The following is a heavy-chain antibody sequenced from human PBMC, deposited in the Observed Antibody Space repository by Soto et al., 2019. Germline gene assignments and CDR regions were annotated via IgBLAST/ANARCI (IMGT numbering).Heavy chain of an antibody. J-gene: IGHJ4*02. CDR1: GGSFSGYY. CDR3: ARGRRDVPVAMDLFGGNLDY. CDR2: INHSGST. D-gene: IGHD3-10*02. Sequence: PSETLSLTCAVYGGSFSGYYWSWIRQPPGKGLEWIGEINHSGSTNYNPSLKSRVTISVDTSKNQFSLKLSSVTAADTAVYYCARGRRDVPVAMDLFGGNLDYWGQGTLVTVSS. V-gene: IGHV4-34*01.